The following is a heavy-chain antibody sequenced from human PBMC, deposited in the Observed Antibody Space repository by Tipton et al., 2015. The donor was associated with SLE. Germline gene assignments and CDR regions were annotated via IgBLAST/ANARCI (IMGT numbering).Heavy chain of an antibody. CDR2: ISSSSSYI. CDR1: GFTFSSYS. CDR3: ARDGVEAAGLFDY. D-gene: IGHD6-13*01. V-gene: IGHV3-21*03. J-gene: IGHJ4*02. Sequence: SLRLSCAASGFTFSSYSMNWVRQAPGKGLEWVSSISSSSSYIYYADSVKGRFTISRDNAKNSLCLQMNSLRAEDTAVYYCARDGVEAAGLFDYWGQGTLVTVSS.